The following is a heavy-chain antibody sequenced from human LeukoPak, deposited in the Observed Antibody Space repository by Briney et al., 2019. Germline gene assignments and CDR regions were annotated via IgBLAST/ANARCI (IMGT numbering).Heavy chain of an antibody. V-gene: IGHV1-18*01. CDR2: ISAYNGNT. CDR1: GYTFTSYG. D-gene: IGHD1-26*01. CDR3: ARSLSGSYYGVYFDY. Sequence: ASVTVSCKASGYTFTSYGISWVRQAPGQGLEWMGWISAYNGNTNYAQKLQGRVTMTTDTSTSTAYMELRSLRSDDTAVYYCARSLSGSYYGVYFDYWGQGTLVTVSS. J-gene: IGHJ4*02.